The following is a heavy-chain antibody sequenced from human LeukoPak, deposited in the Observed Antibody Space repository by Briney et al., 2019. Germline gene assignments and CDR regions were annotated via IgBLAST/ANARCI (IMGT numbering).Heavy chain of an antibody. J-gene: IGHJ5*02. CDR3: ARGEIRTDYDYFSYNWFDP. D-gene: IGHD2/OR15-2a*01. V-gene: IGHV3-66*01. CDR1: GFTVSSNY. CDR2: IYSGGNT. Sequence: GGSLRLSCAASGFTVSSNYMSWVRQAPGKGLDWVSVIYSGGNTYYADSVKGRFTISRDNSKNTLYLQMNSLRAEDTAAYYCARGEIRTDYDYFSYNWFDPWGQGTLVTVSS.